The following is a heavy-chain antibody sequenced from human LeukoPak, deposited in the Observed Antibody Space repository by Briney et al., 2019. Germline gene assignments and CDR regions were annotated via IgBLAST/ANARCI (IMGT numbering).Heavy chain of an antibody. CDR3: ARANFYDRDAFDI. CDR2: IYHSGST. V-gene: IGHV4-38-2*02. CDR1: GYSISSGYY. D-gene: IGHD3-22*01. J-gene: IGHJ3*02. Sequence: ASETLSLTCTVSGYSISSGYYWGWIRQPPGKGLEWIGSIYHSGSTYYNPSLKSRVTMSVDTSKNQFSLKLNSVTAADTAVYYCARANFYDRDAFDIWGQGTMVTVSS.